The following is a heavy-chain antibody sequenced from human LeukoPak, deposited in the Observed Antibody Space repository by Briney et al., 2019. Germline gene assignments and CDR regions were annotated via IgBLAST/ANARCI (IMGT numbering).Heavy chain of an antibody. V-gene: IGHV4-59*07. CDR3: ARADFWSAVDY. D-gene: IGHD3-3*01. CDR1: GGSLSSYY. J-gene: IGHJ4*02. Sequence: PSDTLSLTCTVSGGSLSSYYWSWIRQPPGKGLEWIGYIYYTGRTNYNPALKSRVTISVDTSKNHFSLKLNSVTAADTAVYYCARADFWSAVDYWGQGTLVTVFS. CDR2: IYYTGRT.